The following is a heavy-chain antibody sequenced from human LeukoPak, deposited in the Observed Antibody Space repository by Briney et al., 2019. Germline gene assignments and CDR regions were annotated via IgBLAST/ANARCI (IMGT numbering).Heavy chain of an antibody. V-gene: IGHV4-34*01. Sequence: SETLSLTCAVHGGSFSGYYWSWIRQPPGKGLEWFGEITHSGSTNYNPSLKSRVTISVDTSKNQFSLKLSSVTAADTAVFYCARGPHRLGELLKFDYWGQGTLVTVSS. CDR3: ARGPHRLGELLKFDY. D-gene: IGHD3-10*01. CDR1: GGSFSGYY. J-gene: IGHJ4*02. CDR2: ITHSGST.